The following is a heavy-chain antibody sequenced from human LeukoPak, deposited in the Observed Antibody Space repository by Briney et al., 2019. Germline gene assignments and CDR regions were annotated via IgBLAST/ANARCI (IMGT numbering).Heavy chain of an antibody. J-gene: IGHJ4*02. CDR1: GFTFSTCW. Sequence: PGGSLRLSCAASGFTFSTCWMTWVRQAPGKGLEWVANIKQDGSERYYVDSVKGRSTISRDNAKSSLYLQMNSLRAEDTAVYYCAKSLVVVNDPPDYWGQGTLVTVSS. V-gene: IGHV3-7*01. D-gene: IGHD2-21*01. CDR3: AKSLVVVNDPPDY. CDR2: IKQDGSER.